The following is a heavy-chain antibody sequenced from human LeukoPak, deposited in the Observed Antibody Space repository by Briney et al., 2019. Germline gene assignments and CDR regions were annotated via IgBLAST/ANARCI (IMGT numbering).Heavy chain of an antibody. CDR2: TSWNGGSI. CDR3: AKASGGSYRYYFDY. J-gene: IGHJ4*02. V-gene: IGHV3-9*01. CDR1: GFTFDDYA. Sequence: PGRSLRLSCAASGFTFDDYAMYWVRQAPGKGLEWVSGTSWNGGSIGYADSVKGRFTISRDNAKNSLYLQMNSLRTEDTALYYCAKASGGSYRYYFDYWGQGTLVTVSS. D-gene: IGHD3-10*01.